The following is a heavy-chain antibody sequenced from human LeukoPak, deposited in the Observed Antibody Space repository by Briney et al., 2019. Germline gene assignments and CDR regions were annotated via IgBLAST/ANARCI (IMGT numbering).Heavy chain of an antibody. CDR1: GGSISSYY. Sequence: PSETLSLTCTVSGGSISSYYWSWIRQPPGKGLEWIGYIYYSTSTNYNPSLRSRVTISVDTSKNQFSLKLSSVTAADTAVYSCARDHSSGWWYFDLWGRGTLVTVSS. CDR3: ARDHSSGWWYFDL. V-gene: IGHV4-59*01. CDR2: IYYSTST. D-gene: IGHD6-19*01. J-gene: IGHJ2*01.